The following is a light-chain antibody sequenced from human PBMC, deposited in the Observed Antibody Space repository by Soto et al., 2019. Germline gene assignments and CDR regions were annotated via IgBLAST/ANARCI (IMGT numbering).Light chain of an antibody. CDR3: QSYDSGLSASV. CDR2: SND. CDR1: SSHMGSYY. V-gene: IGLV1-47*02. Sequence: QSVLTQPPSASGTPGQRVTISCSGSSSHMGSYYVHWYQHLPGTAPKVLIYSNDERPSGVPDRFSGSKSGTSASLAISGLRSEDEAHYYCQSYDSGLSASVFGGGTKLTVL. J-gene: IGLJ2*01.